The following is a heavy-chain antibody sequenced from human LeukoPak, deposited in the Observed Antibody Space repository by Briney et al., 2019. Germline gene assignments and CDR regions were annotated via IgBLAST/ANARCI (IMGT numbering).Heavy chain of an antibody. J-gene: IGHJ4*02. Sequence: GASVKVSCKASGYTFTGYYMRWVRQAPGQGLEWMGWINPNSGGTNYAQKFQGRVTMTRDTSISTAYMELSRLRSDDTAVYYCARDRGYCSGGSCYPGVYWGQGTLVTVSS. CDR3: ARDRGYCSGGSCYPGVY. V-gene: IGHV1-2*02. D-gene: IGHD2-15*01. CDR2: INPNSGGT. CDR1: GYTFTGYY.